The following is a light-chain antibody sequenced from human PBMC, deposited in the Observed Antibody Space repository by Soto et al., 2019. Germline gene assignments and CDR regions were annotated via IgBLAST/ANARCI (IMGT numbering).Light chain of an antibody. V-gene: IGKV1-27*01. CDR3: QKYDGVPLT. Sequence: DIQMTQSPSSLSASVGDRVIITCRASQGIDNYLAWYQQRPGKVPKLLIYAASTLQSGVPSRFSGSGSGTEFALTISSLQPEDVASYYCQKYDGVPLTFGGGTRVEIK. CDR2: AAS. J-gene: IGKJ4*01. CDR1: QGIDNY.